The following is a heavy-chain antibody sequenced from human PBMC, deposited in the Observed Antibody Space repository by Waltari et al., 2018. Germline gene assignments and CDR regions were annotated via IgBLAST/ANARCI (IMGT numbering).Heavy chain of an antibody. CDR1: GGSISSSSYY. CDR3: ARGGSSSLGY. D-gene: IGHD6-13*01. CDR2: IYYSGST. V-gene: IGHV4-39*07. J-gene: IGHJ4*02. Sequence: QLQLQESGPGLVKPSETLSLTCTVSGGSISSSSYYWGWIRQPPGKGLEWIGSIYYSGSTYYNPSLKSRVTISVDTAKNQFSLKLSSVTAADTAVYYCARGGSSSLGYWGQGTLVTVSS.